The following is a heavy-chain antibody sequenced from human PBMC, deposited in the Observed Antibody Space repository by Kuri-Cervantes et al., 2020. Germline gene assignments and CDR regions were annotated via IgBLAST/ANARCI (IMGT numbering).Heavy chain of an antibody. CDR2: ISSSSSYI. Sequence: GESLKISCAASGFTFSSYSMNWVRQAPGKGLEWVSSISSSSSYIYYADSVKGRFTTSRDNAKNSLYLQMNSLRAEDTALYYCAKELVGYSYGTYYFDYWGQGTLVTVSS. CDR1: GFTFSSYS. CDR3: AKELVGYSYGTYYFDY. J-gene: IGHJ4*02. D-gene: IGHD5-18*01. V-gene: IGHV3-21*04.